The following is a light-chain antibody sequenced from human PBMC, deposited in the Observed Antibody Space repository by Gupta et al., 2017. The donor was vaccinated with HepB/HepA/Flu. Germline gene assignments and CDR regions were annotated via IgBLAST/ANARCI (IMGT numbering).Light chain of an antibody. CDR3: QSYDTRLRGVV. CDR2: DNS. CDR1: SSNIVAGFA. Sequence: TGSSSNIVAGFAVHWYQQLPGTAPKRLIYDNSDRPSGVPDRFSGSKSGTSASLPITGLQAEEEADDYCQSYDTRLRGVVFGGGTKLTVL. V-gene: IGLV1-40*01. J-gene: IGLJ2*01.